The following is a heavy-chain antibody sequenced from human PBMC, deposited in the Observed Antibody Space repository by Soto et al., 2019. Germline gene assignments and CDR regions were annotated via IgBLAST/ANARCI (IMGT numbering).Heavy chain of an antibody. CDR2: ISSNSAYI. CDR1: GFTFRSFT. CDR3: TRDASRDSSARGWFDP. J-gene: IGHJ5*02. V-gene: IGHV3-21*01. Sequence: XGSLLLSFAASGFTFRSFTMNWVRQAPGKGLEWVSTISSNSAYIYYTDALRGRFTISRDNAKNSLHLQMNSLRAEDTAVYYCTRDASRDSSARGWFDPWGPGTLVTVSS. D-gene: IGHD6-13*01.